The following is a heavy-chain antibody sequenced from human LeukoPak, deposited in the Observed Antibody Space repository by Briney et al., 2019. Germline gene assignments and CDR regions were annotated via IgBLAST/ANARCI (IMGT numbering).Heavy chain of an antibody. D-gene: IGHD3-10*01. Sequence: ASVKVSCKVSGYTLTELSMNWVRQAPGEGLEWMGGFDPEDGETIYTQKFQGRVTMTEDTSTDTAYMELSSLRSEDTAVYYCATERITMVRGVISYYYYGMDVWGQGTTVTVSS. V-gene: IGHV1-24*01. CDR3: ATERITMVRGVISYYYYGMDV. CDR1: GYTLTELS. CDR2: FDPEDGET. J-gene: IGHJ6*02.